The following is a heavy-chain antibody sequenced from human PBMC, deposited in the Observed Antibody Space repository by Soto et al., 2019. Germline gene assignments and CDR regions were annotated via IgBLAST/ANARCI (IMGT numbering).Heavy chain of an antibody. D-gene: IGHD3-3*01. V-gene: IGHV3-7*03. CDR3: ARDRESGAVWSGHLS. Sequence: PGGSLRLSCAASGFTFSTYWMNWVRQAPGKGLEWVANIKQDGSQKYYVDSVKGRFTISRDNAKNSLYLQMNSLRAEDTAVYYCARDRESGAVWSGHLSWGQGTLVTVSS. CDR1: GFTFSTYW. CDR2: IKQDGSQK. J-gene: IGHJ5*02.